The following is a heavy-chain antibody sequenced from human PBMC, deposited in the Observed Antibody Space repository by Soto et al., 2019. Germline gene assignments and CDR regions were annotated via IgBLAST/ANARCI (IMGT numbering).Heavy chain of an antibody. Sequence: SVKVSCKXSGGTFSSYAISWVRQAPGQGLEWMGGIIPIFGTANYAQKFQGRVTITADKSTSTAYMELSSLRSEDTAVYYCASGKYCSSTSCYTAPYYYGMDVWGQGTTVTVS. V-gene: IGHV1-69*06. D-gene: IGHD2-2*02. CDR2: IIPIFGTA. CDR1: GGTFSSYA. J-gene: IGHJ6*02. CDR3: ASGKYCSSTSCYTAPYYYGMDV.